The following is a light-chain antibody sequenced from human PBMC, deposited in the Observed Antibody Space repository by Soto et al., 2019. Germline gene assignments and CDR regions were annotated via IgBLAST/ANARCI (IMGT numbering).Light chain of an antibody. CDR1: SSNIGAGYD. CDR2: GNS. V-gene: IGLV1-40*01. CDR3: QSYDSSLSGYV. Sequence: QSVLTQPPSVSGAPGQRVTISCTGSSSNIGAGYDVHWYQQLPGTAPKLLIYGNSNRPSGVPDRFSGSKSGTSASLAITGLQPEDEAYYYCQSYDSSLSGYVFGTGTKLTVL. J-gene: IGLJ1*01.